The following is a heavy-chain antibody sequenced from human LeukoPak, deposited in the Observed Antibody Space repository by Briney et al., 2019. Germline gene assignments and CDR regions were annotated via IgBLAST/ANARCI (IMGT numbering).Heavy chain of an antibody. J-gene: IGHJ5*02. CDR3: VKGGSSSHNWFDP. D-gene: IGHD6-13*01. V-gene: IGHV3-30*02. Sequence: GGSLRLPCAASGFTFRDFGMHWARQAPGKGLEWVAFIRNDGSKDYYPDSVKGRFTISRDNSRSTLDLQMHSLRIEDTAVYYCVKGGSSSHNWFDPWGQGILVTVSS. CDR2: IRNDGSKD. CDR1: GFTFRDFG.